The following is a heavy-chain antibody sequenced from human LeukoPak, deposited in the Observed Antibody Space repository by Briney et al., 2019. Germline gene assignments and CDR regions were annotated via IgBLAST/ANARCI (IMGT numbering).Heavy chain of an antibody. CDR1: GFTFSSYS. D-gene: IGHD3-22*01. Sequence: GGSLRLSCAASGFTFSSYSMNWVRQAPGKGLEWVSSISSSSSYIYYADSVKGRFTISRDNARNSLYLQMNSLRAEDTAVYYCAKEPKEGNTYYYDSSGYYLDYWGQGTLVTVSS. J-gene: IGHJ4*02. CDR2: ISSSSSYI. CDR3: AKEPKEGNTYYYDSSGYYLDY. V-gene: IGHV3-21*01.